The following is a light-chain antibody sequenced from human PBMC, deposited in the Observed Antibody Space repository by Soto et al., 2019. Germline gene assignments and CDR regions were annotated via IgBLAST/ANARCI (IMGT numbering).Light chain of an antibody. CDR1: SSNIGNNY. Sequence: QSVLTQPPSVSAAPGQTVTISCSGSSSNIGNNYVSWYQQLPGTAPKLLIYDNNKRPSGIPDRFSGSKSGTSATLGITGLQTGDEADYYSGTWDSSLSAYVFGTGTKVTVL. J-gene: IGLJ1*01. CDR3: GTWDSSLSAYV. V-gene: IGLV1-51*01. CDR2: DNN.